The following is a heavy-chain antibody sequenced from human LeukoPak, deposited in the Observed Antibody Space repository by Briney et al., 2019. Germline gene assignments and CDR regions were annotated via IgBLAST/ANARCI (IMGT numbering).Heavy chain of an antibody. CDR2: IYYSGST. CDR3: ARDGGSGAFDI. D-gene: IGHD6-25*01. J-gene: IGHJ3*02. V-gene: IGHV4-30-4*01. Sequence: PSETLSLTCTVSGGSISSGDYYWSWLRQPPGKGLEWIGYIYYSGSTYYNPSLKSRVTISVDTSKNQFSLKLSSVTAADTAVYYCARDGGSGAFDIWGQGTMVTVSS. CDR1: GGSISSGDYY.